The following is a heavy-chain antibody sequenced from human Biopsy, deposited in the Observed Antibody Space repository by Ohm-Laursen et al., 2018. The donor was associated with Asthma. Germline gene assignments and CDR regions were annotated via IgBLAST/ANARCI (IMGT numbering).Heavy chain of an antibody. J-gene: IGHJ1*01. D-gene: IGHD3-3*02. CDR1: GFTFGDYW. V-gene: IGHV3-7*01. CDR3: ARTFHFWSPYHAEHYQL. Sequence: GSLRLSCTASGFTFGDYWMSWVRQVPGKGLEWVANIKHDGSEKNHVDSLKDRFTISRDNAKNSLYLQMNGLRAEDTAVYYCARTFHFWSPYHAEHYQLWGQGTLVTVSS. CDR2: IKHDGSEK.